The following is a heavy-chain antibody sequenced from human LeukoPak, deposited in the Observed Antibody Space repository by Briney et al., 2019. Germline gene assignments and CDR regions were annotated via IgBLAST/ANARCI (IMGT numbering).Heavy chain of an antibody. J-gene: IGHJ5*02. V-gene: IGHV3-23*01. Sequence: GGSLRLSCAASGFTFSSYAMSWVRQGPGKGLEWVAIISGNSDTTYYADSVKGRFTISRDNSKNTLYLQMNSLRAEDTAVYYCAKKGIPVAGNTWFDPWGQGTLVTVSS. CDR3: AKKGIPVAGNTWFDP. CDR2: ISGNSDTT. CDR1: GFTFSSYA. D-gene: IGHD6-19*01.